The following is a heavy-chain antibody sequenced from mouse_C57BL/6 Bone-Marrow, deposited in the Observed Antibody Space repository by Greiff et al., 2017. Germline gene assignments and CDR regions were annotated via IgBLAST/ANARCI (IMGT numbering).Heavy chain of an antibody. CDR3: ARRDSSGYGAY. D-gene: IGHD3-2*02. CDR1: GFTFSSYG. CDR2: ISSGGSYT. V-gene: IGHV5-6*01. Sequence: EVQLQESGGDLVKPGGSLKLSCAASGFTFSSYGMSWVRQTPDKRLEWVATISSGGSYTYYPDSVKGRFTISRDNAKNTLYLKMSSLKSEDTAMYYCARRDSSGYGAYWGQGTLVTVSA. J-gene: IGHJ3*01.